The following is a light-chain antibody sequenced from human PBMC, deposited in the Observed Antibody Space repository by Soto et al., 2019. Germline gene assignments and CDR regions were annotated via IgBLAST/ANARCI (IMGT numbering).Light chain of an antibody. CDR2: DAS. Sequence: EIVLTQSPATLSLSPGERATLSCRASQSLNSSLAWFQQKPGQAPRLLIYDASNRATGFPARFSGSGSGTDFTLPISSLEPADFAVYYCQQRRDWPLTFGGGTKVEIK. V-gene: IGKV3-11*01. CDR1: QSLNSS. CDR3: QQRRDWPLT. J-gene: IGKJ4*01.